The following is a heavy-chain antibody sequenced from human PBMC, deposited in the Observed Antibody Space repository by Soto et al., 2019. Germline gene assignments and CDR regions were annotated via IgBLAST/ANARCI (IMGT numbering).Heavy chain of an antibody. Sequence: GGSLRLSCAASGFTVSSNYMSWVRQAPGKGLEWVSVIYSGGSTYYADSVKGRFTISRDNSKNTLYLQMNSLRAEDTAVYYCARDSSGYYLDYWGQGTLVTVSS. CDR1: GFTVSSNY. V-gene: IGHV3-53*01. J-gene: IGHJ4*02. CDR3: ARDSSGYYLDY. D-gene: IGHD3-22*01. CDR2: IYSGGST.